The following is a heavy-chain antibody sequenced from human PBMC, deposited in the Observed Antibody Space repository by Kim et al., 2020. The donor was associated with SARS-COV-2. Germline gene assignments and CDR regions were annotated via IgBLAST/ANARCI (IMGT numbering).Heavy chain of an antibody. Sequence: GGSLRLSCVASGFTFTSYGMNWVRQAPGKGLEWVAGISDGGGSKYYADSVKGRFTISRDSSKNTVYLQMNSLRAEDTAVYYCAKEVGVAAQTGGVGFFDYWGRGTLVTVSS. D-gene: IGHD2-15*01. CDR1: GFTFTSYG. J-gene: IGHJ4*02. CDR2: ISDGGGSK. V-gene: IGHV3-30*18. CDR3: AKEVGVAAQTGGVGFFDY.